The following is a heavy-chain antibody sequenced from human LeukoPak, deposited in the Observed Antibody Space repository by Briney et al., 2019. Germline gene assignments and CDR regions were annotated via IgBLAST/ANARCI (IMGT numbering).Heavy chain of an antibody. D-gene: IGHD3-22*01. CDR3: AREFDYYDSSGHFDY. CDR1: GFTFSSYA. J-gene: IGHJ4*02. CDR2: ISYDGSNK. Sequence: GRSLRLSCAASGFTFSSYAMHWVRQAPGKGLEWVAFISYDGSNKYYADSVKGRFTISRDNSKNTLYLQMNSLRAEDTAVFYCAREFDYYDSSGHFDYWGQGTLVTVSS. V-gene: IGHV3-30*04.